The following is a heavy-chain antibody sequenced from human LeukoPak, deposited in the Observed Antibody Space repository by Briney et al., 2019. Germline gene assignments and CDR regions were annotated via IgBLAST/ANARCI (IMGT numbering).Heavy chain of an antibody. D-gene: IGHD6-19*01. J-gene: IGHJ4*02. CDR1: GFSFNTYS. CDR3: ARGETVAVYYFDY. CDR2: ISSSSSHI. Sequence: GGSLRLSCAASGFSFNTYSMNWVRQAPGKGLEWVSSISSSSSHIYYAGSVKGRFTISRDNAKNSLYLQMNSLRAEDTAVYYCARGETVAVYYFDYWGQGALVTVSS. V-gene: IGHV3-21*01.